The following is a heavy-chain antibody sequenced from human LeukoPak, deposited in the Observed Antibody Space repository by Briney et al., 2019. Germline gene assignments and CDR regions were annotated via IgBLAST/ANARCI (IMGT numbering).Heavy chain of an antibody. D-gene: IGHD6-19*01. CDR1: GFIFSSYG. Sequence: GGSLRLSCAASGFIFSSYGMHWVRQAPGKGLEWVAVISYDGSNKYYADSVKGRFTISRDNSKNTLYLQMNSLRAEDTAVYYCAKRVAVAGIDYWGQGTLVTVSS. CDR3: AKRVAVAGIDY. J-gene: IGHJ4*02. CDR2: ISYDGSNK. V-gene: IGHV3-30*18.